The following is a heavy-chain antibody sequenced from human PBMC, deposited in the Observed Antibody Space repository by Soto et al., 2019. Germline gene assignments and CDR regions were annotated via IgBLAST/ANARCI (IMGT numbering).Heavy chain of an antibody. Sequence: QVQLQESGPGLVKPSQTLSLTCTVSGGSISSGGYYWSWIRQHPGKGLEWIGYIYYSGSTYYNPSRKRXXTXSXXTSKNQFSLKLSSVTATDTALYYCARGHSSGYYDYWGQGTLVTVSS. V-gene: IGHV4-31*03. D-gene: IGHD3-22*01. CDR1: GGSISSGGYY. J-gene: IGHJ4*02. CDR2: IYYSGST. CDR3: ARGHSSGYYDY.